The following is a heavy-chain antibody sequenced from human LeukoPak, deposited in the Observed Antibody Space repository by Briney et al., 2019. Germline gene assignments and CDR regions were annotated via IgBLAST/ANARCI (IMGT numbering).Heavy chain of an antibody. CDR3: AKDQPLVYFDY. D-gene: IGHD3-16*01. CDR1: GFTFSNYG. CDR2: IRSDGSIK. J-gene: IGHJ4*02. V-gene: IGHV3-30*02. Sequence: PGESLRLSCAASGFTFSNYGMHWVRQAPGMGLEWVAFIRSDGSIKYYADSVKGRFTISRDSSKNTLYLQMNSLRAEDTAVYFCAKDQPLVYFDYWGQGTLVTVSS.